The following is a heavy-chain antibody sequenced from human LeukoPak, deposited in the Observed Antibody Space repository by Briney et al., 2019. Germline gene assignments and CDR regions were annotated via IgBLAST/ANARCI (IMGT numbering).Heavy chain of an antibody. D-gene: IGHD3-22*01. CDR2: ISYRGNN. CDR3: ARSILRYFYNASGYYPYYFDY. V-gene: IGHV4-39*07. J-gene: IGHJ4*02. Sequence: SETLSLTCTVSGGSFSSSSYYWGWIRQPPGKGLEWIGSISYRGNNYHNPSVKSRVIMSVDTSKNQFSLALRSVTAADTAVYYCARSILRYFYNASGYYPYYFDYWGQGMLVTVSS. CDR1: GGSFSSSSYY.